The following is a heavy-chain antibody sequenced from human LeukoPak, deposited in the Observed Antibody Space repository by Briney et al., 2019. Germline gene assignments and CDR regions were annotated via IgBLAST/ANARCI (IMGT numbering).Heavy chain of an antibody. J-gene: IGHJ5*02. CDR1: GYTFTGYY. Sequence: GASVKVSCKAFGYTFTGYYMHWVRQAPGQGLEWMGWINPNSGGTNYAQKFQGRVTMTRDTSISTAYMELSRLRSDDTAVYYCARDGEYCGGDCYFDPWGQGTLVTVSS. CDR3: ARDGEYCGGDCYFDP. V-gene: IGHV1-2*02. D-gene: IGHD2-21*02. CDR2: INPNSGGT.